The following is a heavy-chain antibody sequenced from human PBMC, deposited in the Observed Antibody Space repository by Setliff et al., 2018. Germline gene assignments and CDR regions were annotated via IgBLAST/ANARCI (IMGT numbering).Heavy chain of an antibody. CDR3: ARPRSRTIRGENDPFDL. CDR2: MWFDEKYK. V-gene: IGHV3-33*01. J-gene: IGHJ3*01. Sequence: AGGSLRLSCEATGLAFSTFAIHWVRQAPGKGLEWVAVMWFDEKYKFYQDSVKGRFTISRDNSKNSVYLQMNSLIVENTAVYYCARPRSRTIRGENDPFDLWGQWTLVTVSS. CDR1: GLAFSTFA. D-gene: IGHD3-9*01.